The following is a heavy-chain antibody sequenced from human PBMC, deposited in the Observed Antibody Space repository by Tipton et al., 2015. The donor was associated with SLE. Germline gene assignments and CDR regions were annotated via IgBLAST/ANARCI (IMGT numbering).Heavy chain of an antibody. V-gene: IGHV3-30-3*01. CDR3: ANADTAAGTEYFDY. CDR1: GFTFSSYA. CDR2: ISYDGSNK. J-gene: IGHJ4*02. Sequence: SLRLSCVASGFTFSSYAMHWVRQAPGKGLEWVAVISYDGSNKYYADSVKGRFTISRDNSKNTLYLQMNSLRAEDTAVYYCANADTAAGTEYFDYWGQGTLVTVSS. D-gene: IGHD6-13*01.